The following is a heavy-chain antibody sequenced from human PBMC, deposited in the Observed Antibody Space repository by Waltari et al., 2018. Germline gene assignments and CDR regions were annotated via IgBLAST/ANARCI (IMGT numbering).Heavy chain of an antibody. J-gene: IGHJ6*03. Sequence: QVQLVQSGAEVKKPGASVKVSCNASGYTFSSYAMHWVRQAPGQRLEWMGWSNTGNGYTKYSQEFQGRVTITRDTSASTAYMELSSLRSEDTAVYYCARSSGSYSMDVWGQGTTVTVAS. CDR3: ARSSGSYSMDV. CDR1: GYTFSSYA. CDR2: SNTGNGYT. D-gene: IGHD1-26*01. V-gene: IGHV1-3*02.